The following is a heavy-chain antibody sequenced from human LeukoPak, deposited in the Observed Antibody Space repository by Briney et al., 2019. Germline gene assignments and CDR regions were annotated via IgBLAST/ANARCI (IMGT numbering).Heavy chain of an antibody. CDR2: IYYSGST. J-gene: IGHJ4*02. CDR3: ARSGVLYCSGGRCYLNYFDY. V-gene: IGHV4-39*07. D-gene: IGHD2-15*01. Sequence: PSETLSLTCTVSGGSISSSSYYWGWIRQPPGKGLEWIGSIYYSGSTNYNPSLKSRVTISVDTSKNQFSLKLTSVTAADTAVYYCARSGVLYCSGGRCYLNYFDYWGQGALVTVSS. CDR1: GGSISSSSYY.